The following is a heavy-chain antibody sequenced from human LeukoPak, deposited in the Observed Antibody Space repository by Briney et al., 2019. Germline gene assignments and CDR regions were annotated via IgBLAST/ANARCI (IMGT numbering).Heavy chain of an antibody. Sequence: ASVKVSCKASGYTFTSYDINWVRQATGQGLEWMGWINPNSGGTNYAQKFQGRVTMTRDTSISTAYMELSRLRSDDTAVYYCARGGLYCSSTSCYAFDIWGQGTMVTVSS. D-gene: IGHD2-2*01. CDR3: ARGGLYCSSTSCYAFDI. V-gene: IGHV1-2*02. CDR2: INPNSGGT. J-gene: IGHJ3*02. CDR1: GYTFTSYD.